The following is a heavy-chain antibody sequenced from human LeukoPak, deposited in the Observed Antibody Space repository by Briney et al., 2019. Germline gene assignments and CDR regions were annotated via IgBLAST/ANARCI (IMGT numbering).Heavy chain of an antibody. CDR3: AKDWQWLPIDAFDI. D-gene: IGHD6-19*01. CDR2: ISGSGDYT. V-gene: IGHV3-23*01. Sequence: PGGSLRLSCAASGFTFSSYAMNWVRQAPGQGLEWVSAISGSGDYTYYADSVKGRFTISRDNSKNTLYLQMNSLRAEDTAIYYCAKDWQWLPIDAFDIWGQGTMVTVPS. CDR1: GFTFSSYA. J-gene: IGHJ3*02.